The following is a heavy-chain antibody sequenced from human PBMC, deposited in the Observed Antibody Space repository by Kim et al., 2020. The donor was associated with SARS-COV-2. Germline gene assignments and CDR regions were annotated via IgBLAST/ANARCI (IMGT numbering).Heavy chain of an antibody. CDR2: KT. J-gene: IGHJ4*02. D-gene: IGHD1-20*01. V-gene: IGHV1-18*01. Sequence: KTKDAQKFQGSVTITTDTSSSTAYMELRSLRSDDTAIYYCARFLSHNPFDYWGQGTLVIVSS. CDR3: ARFLSHNPFDY.